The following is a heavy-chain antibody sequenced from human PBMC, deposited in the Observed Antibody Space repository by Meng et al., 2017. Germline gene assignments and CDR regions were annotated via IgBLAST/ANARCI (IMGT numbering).Heavy chain of an antibody. Sequence: GESLKISCAASGFTFSDYYMSWIRQAPGKGLEWVSYISSSCSTIYYADSVKGRFTISRDNAKNSLYLQMNSLRAEDTAVDYCARVGPRYCSGGSCHTARYYYYGMDVWGQGTTVTVSS. V-gene: IGHV3-11*04. CDR3: ARVGPRYCSGGSCHTARYYYYGMDV. J-gene: IGHJ6*02. CDR2: ISSSCSTI. CDR1: GFTFSDYY. D-gene: IGHD2-15*01.